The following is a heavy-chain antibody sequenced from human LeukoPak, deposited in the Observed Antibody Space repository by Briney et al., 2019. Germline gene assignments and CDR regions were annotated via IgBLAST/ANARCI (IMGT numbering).Heavy chain of an antibody. D-gene: IGHD6-6*01. CDR1: GYTFNNYD. V-gene: IGHV1-8*01. CDR3: ARADGSSSISYYHMDV. Sequence: ASVKVSCKASGYTFNNYDINWVRQAPGQGLEWMGWMNPNSGNTGYAQKFQGRVTITRNTSISTTYMELSSLRSEDTAVYYCARADGSSSISYYHMDVWGKGTTVIVSS. J-gene: IGHJ6*03. CDR2: MNPNSGNT.